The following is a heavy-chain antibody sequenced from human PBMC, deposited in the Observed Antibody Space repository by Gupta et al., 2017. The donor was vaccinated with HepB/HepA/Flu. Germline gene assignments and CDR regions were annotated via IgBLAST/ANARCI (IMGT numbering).Heavy chain of an antibody. CDR1: GFPISNSW. CDR3: TREDGGGWFDP. CDR2: SNSDGTTI. Sequence: EEQLVASGGGLVPLGGSLRLPCAASGFPISNSWLHWVRQAPGKGLVWVSHSNSDGTTINYADFLKGRVTISRDNAKNTLYLQMNSLRAEDTAVYYCTREDGGGWFDPWGQGTLVTVSS. V-gene: IGHV3-74*01. J-gene: IGHJ5*02. D-gene: IGHD3-10*01.